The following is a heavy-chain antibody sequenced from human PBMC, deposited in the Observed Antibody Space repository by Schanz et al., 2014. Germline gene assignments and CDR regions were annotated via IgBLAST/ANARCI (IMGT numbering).Heavy chain of an antibody. J-gene: IGHJ3*02. Sequence: EVQLLESGGGLVQPGGSLRLSCAASGFTFGDYAMTWVRQAPGKGLEWVSAISGSGGSTYYADSVKGRFTISRDNSKNTLYLQMNSLRAEDTAVYYCAKGRFGELSAFDIWGRGTMVTVSS. CDR1: GFTFGDYA. CDR3: AKGRFGELSAFDI. D-gene: IGHD3-10*01. V-gene: IGHV3-23*01. CDR2: ISGSGGST.